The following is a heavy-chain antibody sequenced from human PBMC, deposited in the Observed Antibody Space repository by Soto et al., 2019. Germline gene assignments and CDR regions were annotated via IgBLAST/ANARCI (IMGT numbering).Heavy chain of an antibody. V-gene: IGHV3-30-3*01. Sequence: QVQLVESGGDVVQPGTSLRLSCAASGFSFSTNVLHWVRQAPGKGLEWVAVMSPSGAEKYYTDSVKGRFTISRDNSKNTLYLEMNSLTSEDTAVYYCVLDNIPGAPDYFDYWGQGTLVPVSS. CDR3: VLDNIPGAPDYFDY. J-gene: IGHJ4*02. D-gene: IGHD1-20*01. CDR1: GFSFSTNV. CDR2: MSPSGAEK.